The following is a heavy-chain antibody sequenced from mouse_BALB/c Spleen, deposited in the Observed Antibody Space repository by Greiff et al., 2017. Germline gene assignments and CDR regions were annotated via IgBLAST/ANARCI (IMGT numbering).Heavy chain of an antibody. CDR2: ISSGGSYT. V-gene: IGHV5-9-1*01. Sequence: DVMLVESGGGLVKPGGSLKLSCAASGFTFSSYAMSWVRQTPEKRLEWVATISSGGSYTYYPDSVKGRFTISRDNAKNTLYLQMSSLRSEDTAMYYCARDYYGSSYAMDYWGQGTSVTVSS. CDR3: ARDYYGSSYAMDY. D-gene: IGHD1-1*01. CDR1: GFTFSSYA. J-gene: IGHJ4*01.